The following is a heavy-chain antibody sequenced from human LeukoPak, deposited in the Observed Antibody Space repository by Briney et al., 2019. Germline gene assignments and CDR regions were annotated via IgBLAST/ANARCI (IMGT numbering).Heavy chain of an antibody. Sequence: ASVKVSRKASGYTFTGYYIHWVRQAPGQGLEWMGWINPNSGGTNYAQRFQGRVTMTRDTSISTAYMELSRLRSDDTAVYYCARELGTTSIHWFDPWGQGTLVTVSS. D-gene: IGHD2-2*01. J-gene: IGHJ5*02. CDR2: INPNSGGT. CDR1: GYTFTGYY. CDR3: ARELGTTSIHWFDP. V-gene: IGHV1-2*02.